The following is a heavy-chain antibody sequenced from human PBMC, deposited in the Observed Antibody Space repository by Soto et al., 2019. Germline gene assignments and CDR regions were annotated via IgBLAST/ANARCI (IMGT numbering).Heavy chain of an antibody. CDR3: ARAGSLADYNDAFDI. Sequence: ASVKVSCKASGYTFTSYYMHWVRQAPGQGLEWMGIINPSGGSTSYAQKFQGRVTMTRDTSTSTVYMELSSLRSEDTAVYYCARAGSLADYNDAFDIRGKGTMVTNSS. V-gene: IGHV1-46*01. D-gene: IGHD4-4*01. J-gene: IGHJ3*02. CDR1: GYTFTSYY. CDR2: INPSGGST.